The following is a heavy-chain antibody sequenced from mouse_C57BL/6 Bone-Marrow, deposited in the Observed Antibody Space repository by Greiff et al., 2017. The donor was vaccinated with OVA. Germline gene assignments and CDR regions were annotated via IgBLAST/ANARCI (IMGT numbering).Heavy chain of an antibody. CDR3: AVYYGSYYSYFDV. V-gene: IGHV1-55*01. D-gene: IGHD2-1*01. CDR2: IYPGSGST. CDR1: GYTFTSYW. Sequence: VQLQQPGAELVKPGASVKMSCKASGYTFTSYWINWVKQRPGHGLEWIGDIYPGSGSTNYNEKFKSKATRTVDTSSSTSYMQLSSLTSEDSAVYYCAVYYGSYYSYFDVWGTGTTVTVSS. J-gene: IGHJ1*03.